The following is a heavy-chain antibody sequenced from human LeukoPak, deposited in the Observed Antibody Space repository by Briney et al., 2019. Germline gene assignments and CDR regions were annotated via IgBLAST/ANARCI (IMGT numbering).Heavy chain of an antibody. Sequence: PGRSLRLSCAASGFTFSNYAMHWVRQAPGKGLEWVAVIWYDGSPKYYADSVKGRFTISRDNSKNTLYLQMNSLRAEDTAVYYCARGQAYYDRSQGLDYWGQGTLVTVSS. CDR2: IWYDGSPK. J-gene: IGHJ4*02. CDR3: ARGQAYYDRSQGLDY. CDR1: GFTFSNYA. D-gene: IGHD3-22*01. V-gene: IGHV3-33*01.